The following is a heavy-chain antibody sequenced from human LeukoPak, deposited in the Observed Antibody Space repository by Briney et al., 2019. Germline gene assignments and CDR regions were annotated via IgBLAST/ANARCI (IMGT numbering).Heavy chain of an antibody. CDR1: GNYW. D-gene: IGHD2-15*01. J-gene: IGHJ4*02. CDR3: AKQLGYCSDGSCYFPY. V-gene: IGHV3-23*01. CDR2: ISNNGGYT. Sequence: GGSLRLSCAASGNYWMHWVRQAPGKGLEWVSAISNNGGYTYYADSVQGRFTISRDNSKSTLCLQMNSLRAEDTAVYYCAKQLGYCSDGSCYFPYWGQGTLVTVPS.